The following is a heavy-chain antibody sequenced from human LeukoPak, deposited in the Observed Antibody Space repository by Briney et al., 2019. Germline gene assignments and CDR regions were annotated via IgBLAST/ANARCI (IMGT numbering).Heavy chain of an antibody. CDR2: INPNSGGT. CDR1: GYTFTGYY. V-gene: IGHV1-2*02. CDR3: ARDYCSGGSCYSWSYFDY. J-gene: IGHJ4*02. D-gene: IGHD2-15*01. Sequence: GASVKVSCKASGYTFTGYYMHWVRQAPGQGLEWMGWINPNSGGTNYAQKFQGRVTMTRDTSISTAYMELSRLRSDDTAVYYCARDYCSGGSCYSWSYFDYWGQGTLVTVSS.